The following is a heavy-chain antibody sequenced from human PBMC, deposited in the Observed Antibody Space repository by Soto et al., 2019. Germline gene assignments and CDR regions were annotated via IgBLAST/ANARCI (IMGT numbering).Heavy chain of an antibody. Sequence: PGGSLRLSCAASGFTVSSNYMSWVRQAPGKGLEWVSVIYSGGSTYYADSVKGRFTISRDNSKNTLYLQMNSLRAEDTAVYYCARDTCGGSCYSDYWGQGTLVTVSS. V-gene: IGHV3-53*01. J-gene: IGHJ4*02. CDR2: IYSGGST. CDR3: ARDTCGGSCYSDY. D-gene: IGHD2-15*01. CDR1: GFTVSSNY.